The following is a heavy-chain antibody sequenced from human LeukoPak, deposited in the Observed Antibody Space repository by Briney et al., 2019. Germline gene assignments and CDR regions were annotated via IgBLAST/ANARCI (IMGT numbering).Heavy chain of an antibody. V-gene: IGHV3-23*01. CDR2: ITSSGSST. CDR1: GFTFSSYA. CDR3: AKEKGFSSGWEHFDY. Sequence: GGSLRLSCAASGFTFSSYAMSCVRQAQGKGLEWVSAITSSGSSTYYADSVKGRFTISRDNSKNTLYLQMNSLRAEDTAVYYCAKEKGFSSGWEHFDYWGQGTLVTVSS. D-gene: IGHD6-19*01. J-gene: IGHJ4*02.